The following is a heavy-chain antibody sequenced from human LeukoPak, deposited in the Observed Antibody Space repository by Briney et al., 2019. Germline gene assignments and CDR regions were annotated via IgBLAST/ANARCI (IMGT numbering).Heavy chain of an antibody. CDR2: MNPNSGNT. CDR1: GYTFTSYD. Sequence: GASVKVSCKASGYTFTSYDINWVRQATGQGLEWMGWMNPNSGNTGYAQKFQGRVTMTRNTSISTAYMELSSLRSGDTAVYYCARMLSYYYGMDVWGQGTTVTVSS. D-gene: IGHD2-8*01. J-gene: IGHJ6*02. CDR3: ARMLSYYYGMDV. V-gene: IGHV1-8*01.